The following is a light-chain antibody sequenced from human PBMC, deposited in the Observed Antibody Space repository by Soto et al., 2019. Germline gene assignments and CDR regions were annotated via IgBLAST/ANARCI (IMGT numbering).Light chain of an antibody. V-gene: IGKV3-20*01. J-gene: IGKJ4*01. CDR2: GAF. CDR3: QHYHNAPLT. Sequence: EIVLTQSPGTLSLSPGGTATLSCRASQSVTSYKIAWYQQKPGQAPRLLIYGAFNRATDIPGRFSGSGSGTDFTLTIRRLEPEDFAVYYCQHYHNAPLTFGGGTEVEIK. CDR1: QSVTSYK.